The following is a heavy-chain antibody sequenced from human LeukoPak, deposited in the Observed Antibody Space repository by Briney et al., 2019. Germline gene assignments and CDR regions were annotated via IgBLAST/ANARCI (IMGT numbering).Heavy chain of an antibody. V-gene: IGHV3-43*02. CDR3: AKDPLIDLWSGYPDEGLGFDY. CDR2: ISGDGGST. CDR1: GFTFDDYA. D-gene: IGHD3-3*01. Sequence: GGSLRLSCAASGFTFDDYAMHWVRQAPGKCLEWVSLISGDGGSTYYADSVKGRFTISRDNSKNSLYLQMNSLRTEDTALYYCAKDPLIDLWSGYPDEGLGFDYWGQGTLVTVSS. J-gene: IGHJ4*02.